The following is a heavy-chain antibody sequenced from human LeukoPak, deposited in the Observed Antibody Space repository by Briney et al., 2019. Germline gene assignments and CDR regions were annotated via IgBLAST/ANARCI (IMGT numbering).Heavy chain of an antibody. J-gene: IGHJ4*02. D-gene: IGHD3-10*01. V-gene: IGHV1-18*01. CDR2: ISAYNVNT. Sequence: ASVKVSCKASGYTFTSYGISWVRQATGQGLEWRGWISAYNVNTNYAQKLQGRVTMTTDTSTSTAYMELRSLRSDDTAVYYCARGLGTKRPITMVRGVIVPPDYWGQGTLVTVSS. CDR3: ARGLGTKRPITMVRGVIVPPDY. CDR1: GYTFTSYG.